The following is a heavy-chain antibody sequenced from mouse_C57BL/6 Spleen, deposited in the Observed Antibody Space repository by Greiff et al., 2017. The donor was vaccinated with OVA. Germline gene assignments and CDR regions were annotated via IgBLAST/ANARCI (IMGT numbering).Heavy chain of an antibody. V-gene: IGHV5-17*01. Sequence: EVQRVESGGGLVKPGGSLKLSCAASGFTFSDYGMHWVRQAPEKGLEWVAYISSGSSTIYYADTVKGRFTISRDNAKNTLFLQMTSLRSEDTAMYYCARHDGYYFFAYWGQGTLVTVSA. CDR1: GFTFSDYG. CDR3: ARHDGYYFFAY. J-gene: IGHJ3*01. CDR2: ISSGSSTI. D-gene: IGHD2-3*01.